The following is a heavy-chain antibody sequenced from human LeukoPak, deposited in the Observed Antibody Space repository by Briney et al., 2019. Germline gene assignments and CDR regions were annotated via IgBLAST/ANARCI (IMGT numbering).Heavy chain of an antibody. Sequence: ASVTVSFTGSGGTFIIYAIRWVGQARGQGGGGVGSIIPILGIANSPQKFQGRVTITADKSTSTAYMELSSLRSEDTAVYYCATTPYNWNYVGNDYWGQGTLVTVSS. CDR2: IIPILGIA. CDR3: ATTPYNWNYVGNDY. CDR1: GGTFIIYA. V-gene: IGHV1-69*04. D-gene: IGHD1-7*01. J-gene: IGHJ4*02.